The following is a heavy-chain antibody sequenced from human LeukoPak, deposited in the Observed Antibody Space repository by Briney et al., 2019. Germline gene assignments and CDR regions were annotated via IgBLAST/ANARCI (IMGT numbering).Heavy chain of an antibody. CDR2: IYYSGST. V-gene: IGHV4-31*03. J-gene: IGHJ5*02. CDR3: ARMDYGGNSGWFDP. CDR1: GGSISSGVYY. Sequence: SQTLSLTCTVSGGSISSGVYYWSWIRQHPGKGLEWIGYIYYSGSTYYNPSLKSRVTISVDTSKNQFSLKLSSVTAADTAVYYCARMDYGGNSGWFDPWGQGTLVTVSS. D-gene: IGHD4-23*01.